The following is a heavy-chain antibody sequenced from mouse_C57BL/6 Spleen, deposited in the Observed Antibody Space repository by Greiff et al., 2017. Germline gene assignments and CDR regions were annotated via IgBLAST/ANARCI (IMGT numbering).Heavy chain of an antibody. Sequence: EVKLMESGPGLVKPSQSLSLTCSVTGYSITSGYYWNWIRQFPGNKLEWMGYISYDGSNNYNPSLKNRISITRDTSKNQFFLKLNSVTTEDTATYYCARDLYYGNYPWYFDVWGTGTTVTVSS. J-gene: IGHJ1*03. CDR2: ISYDGSN. CDR3: ARDLYYGNYPWYFDV. D-gene: IGHD2-1*01. V-gene: IGHV3-6*01. CDR1: GYSITSGYY.